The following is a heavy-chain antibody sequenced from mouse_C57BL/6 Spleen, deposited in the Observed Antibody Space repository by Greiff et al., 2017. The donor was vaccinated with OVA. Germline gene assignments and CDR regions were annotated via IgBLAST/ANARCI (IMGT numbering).Heavy chain of an antibody. CDR3: ARDPGAY. CDR2: ISYDGSN. J-gene: IGHJ3*01. V-gene: IGHV3-6*01. Sequence: EVQRVESGPGLVKPSQSLSLTCSVTGYSITSGYYWNWIRQFPGNKLEWMGYISYDGSNNYNPSLKNRISITRDTSKNQFFLKLNSVTTEDTATYYCARDPGAYWGQGTLVTVSA. CDR1: GYSITSGYY.